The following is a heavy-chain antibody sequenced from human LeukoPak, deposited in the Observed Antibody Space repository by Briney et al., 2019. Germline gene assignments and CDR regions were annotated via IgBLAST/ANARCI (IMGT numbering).Heavy chain of an antibody. V-gene: IGHV3-23*01. CDR2: ITRFTGTT. CDR1: GFTFSNYA. D-gene: IGHD2-2*01. J-gene: IGHJ4*02. Sequence: GGSLRLSCAASGFTFSNYAMTWVRQAPGRGLEWISTITRFTGTTYYADSVKGRFTISRGDSNNTLYLQMNNLRAGDTAVYYCANHLACGSTSCPPFDSWGQGTLVTVSS. CDR3: ANHLACGSTSCPPFDS.